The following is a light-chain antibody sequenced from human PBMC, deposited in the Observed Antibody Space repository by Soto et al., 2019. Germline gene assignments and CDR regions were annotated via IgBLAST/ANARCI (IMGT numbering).Light chain of an antibody. J-gene: IGKJ5*01. Sequence: EIVMTQSPATLSVSPGERATLSCRASQSVSSNLAWYQQKPGQAPRLLIYGASIRATGIPARFSGSGSGTEFTLTISSLQSEDFAVYYCQQYNNWPLTFAQGTRLEIK. CDR1: QSVSSN. CDR2: GAS. V-gene: IGKV3D-15*01. CDR3: QQYNNWPLT.